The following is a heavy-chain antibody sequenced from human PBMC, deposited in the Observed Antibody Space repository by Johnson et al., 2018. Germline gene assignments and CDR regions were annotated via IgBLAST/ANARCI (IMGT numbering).Heavy chain of an antibody. J-gene: IGHJ3*02. CDR3: SIFGVLHDAFDI. Sequence: QVQLQQWGAGLLKPSETLSLTCAVYGRSFSGYYWSWLRQPPGKRLEWIAEINHSGSINYNPSLKSRVTISADTSKNQFSLKLTSVTAADTAVYYCSIFGVLHDAFDIWGQGTMVTVS. D-gene: IGHD3-3*01. V-gene: IGHV4-34*01. CDR1: GRSFSGYY. CDR2: INHSGSI.